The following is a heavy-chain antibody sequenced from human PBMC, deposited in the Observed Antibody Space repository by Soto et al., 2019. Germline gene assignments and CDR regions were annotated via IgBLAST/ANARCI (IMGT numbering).Heavy chain of an antibody. CDR1: GGSVTSGSYY. Sequence: SETLSPTCTVSGGSVTSGSYYWSWIRQPPGKGLEWIGYSYYSGRTNYNPSLKSRVTISVDTSKNQFSLKLTSVAPADTALYYCAREREGSGYEYWGQGTLVTVSS. J-gene: IGHJ4*02. CDR3: AREREGSGYEY. V-gene: IGHV4-61*01. CDR2: SYYSGRT. D-gene: IGHD5-12*01.